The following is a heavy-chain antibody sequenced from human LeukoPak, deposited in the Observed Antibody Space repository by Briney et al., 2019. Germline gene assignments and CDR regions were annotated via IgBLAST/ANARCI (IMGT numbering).Heavy chain of an antibody. CDR1: GDSINNYY. J-gene: IGHJ3*02. CDR3: ARRGWLDAFDI. D-gene: IGHD6-19*01. Sequence: SETLSLTCTVSGDSINNYYWSWIRQPPGRGLEWIGYVHYSGSTNYKPSLKSRVTISVDTSKKHFSLKLNSVTAADTAVYYCARRGWLDAFDIWGQGTMVSVSS. CDR2: VHYSGST. V-gene: IGHV4-59*08.